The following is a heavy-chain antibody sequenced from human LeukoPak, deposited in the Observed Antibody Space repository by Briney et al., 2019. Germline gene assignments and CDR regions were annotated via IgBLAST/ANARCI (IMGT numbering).Heavy chain of an antibody. D-gene: IGHD2-2*01. CDR1: GGSISSYY. CDR2: IYYSGST. V-gene: IGHV4-59*01. J-gene: IGHJ6*03. Sequence: SETLSLTCTVSGGSISSYYWSWIRQPPGKGLEWIGYIYYSGSTNYNPSLKSRVTISVDTSKNQFSLKLSSVTAADTAVYYCARARYCSSTSCPDYYYYMDVWGKGTTVTV. CDR3: ARARYCSSTSCPDYYYYMDV.